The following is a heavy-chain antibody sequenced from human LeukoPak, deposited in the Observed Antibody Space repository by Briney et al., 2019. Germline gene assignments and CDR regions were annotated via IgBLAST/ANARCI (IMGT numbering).Heavy chain of an antibody. V-gene: IGHV1-18*01. CDR3: ARDGDTYYYGSGSGWFDP. CDR1: GYTFTSYG. D-gene: IGHD3-10*01. Sequence: ASVKVSCKASGYTFTSYGISWVRQAPGQGLEWMGWISAYNGNTNYAQKLQGRVTMTTDTSTSTAYMELRSLRSDDTAVYYCARDGDTYYYGSGSGWFDPWGQGTLVTVSS. J-gene: IGHJ5*02. CDR2: ISAYNGNT.